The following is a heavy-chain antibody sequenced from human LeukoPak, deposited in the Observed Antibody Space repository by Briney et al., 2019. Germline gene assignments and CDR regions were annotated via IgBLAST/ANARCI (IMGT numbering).Heavy chain of an antibody. CDR1: GGTFSGYY. D-gene: IGHD2-2*01. V-gene: IGHV4-34*01. Sequence: SETLSLTCAVYGGTFSGYYWSWLRQPPGKGREWIGEINHSGSTNYNPFLKSRVTISVDTSKNQFSLKLSSVTAADTAVYYGARRGVPAAKNYNGFDPWGQGTLVTVSS. CDR2: INHSGST. J-gene: IGHJ5*02. CDR3: ARRGVPAAKNYNGFDP.